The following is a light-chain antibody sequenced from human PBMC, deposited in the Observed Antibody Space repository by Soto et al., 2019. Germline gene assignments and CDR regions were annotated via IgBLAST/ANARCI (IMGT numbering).Light chain of an antibody. CDR3: QQYNDWPLT. J-gene: IGKJ4*01. CDR1: QSAGTN. Sequence: IVMTQSPATLSVSPLEIATLSFMASQSAGTNLAWYQQKPGQAPRLLIHGAFSRATGIPARFSGSGSGTEFTLTISSLQSEDFAVFYCQQYNDWPLTFGGGTKVDIK. V-gene: IGKV3-15*01. CDR2: GAF.